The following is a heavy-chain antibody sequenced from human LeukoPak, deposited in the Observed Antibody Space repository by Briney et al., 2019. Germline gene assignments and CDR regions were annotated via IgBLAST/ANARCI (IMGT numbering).Heavy chain of an antibody. CDR3: AREVYSGYYLFDY. CDR1: VGSISRGGYY. CDR2: IYYSGST. J-gene: IGHJ4*02. D-gene: IGHD3-22*01. V-gene: IGHV4-31*03. Sequence: PSETLYLTCIVSVGSISRGGYYSSWIRHHPLKCLEWIGNIYYSGSTYYNPSLKSRVTISLDTSKNQFSLKLSSVTAADTAVYYCAREVYSGYYLFDYWGQGTLVTVSS.